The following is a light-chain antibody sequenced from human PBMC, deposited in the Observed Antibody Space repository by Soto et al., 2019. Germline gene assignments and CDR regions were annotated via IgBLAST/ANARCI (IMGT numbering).Light chain of an antibody. J-gene: IGLJ2*01. Sequence: QSALTQPPSASGSPGQSVTISCTGTSSDVGGYKYVSWYQQKSGKAPKLIIYEVNERPSGVPDRFSGSKSDNTASLTVSGLQAEDDADYYCRTVAGLNNVLFGGGTELTVL. CDR3: RTVAGLNNVL. V-gene: IGLV2-8*01. CDR1: SSDVGGYKY. CDR2: EVN.